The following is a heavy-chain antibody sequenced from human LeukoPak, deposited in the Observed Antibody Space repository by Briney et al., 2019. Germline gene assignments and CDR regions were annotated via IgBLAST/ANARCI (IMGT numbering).Heavy chain of an antibody. D-gene: IGHD3-9*01. CDR1: GFTFSSYR. Sequence: GGSLRLSCAASGFTFSSYRMNWVRQAPGKGLEWVSSINRSGGSMYYVDSVKGRITISRDNAKNSLYLQMNSLRAEDTAVYYCASYTYYDISHRDYWGQGTLVTVSS. CDR2: INRSGGSM. CDR3: ASYTYYDISHRDY. V-gene: IGHV3-21*01. J-gene: IGHJ4*02.